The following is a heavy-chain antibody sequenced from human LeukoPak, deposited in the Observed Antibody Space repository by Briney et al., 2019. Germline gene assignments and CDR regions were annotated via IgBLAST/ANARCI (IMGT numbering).Heavy chain of an antibody. CDR1: AGSISSYY. J-gene: IGHJ5*02. Sequence: PSETLSLICPVSAGSISSYYWSWIRQPAGKVLEWIGRIYTSGSTNYNPSLKSRVTMPVDTSKNQFSLKLSSVTAADTAVYYCARHRAYCSGGSCYSSRGGFDPWGQGTLVTVSS. CDR2: IYTSGST. D-gene: IGHD2-15*01. V-gene: IGHV4-4*07. CDR3: ARHRAYCSGGSCYSSRGGFDP.